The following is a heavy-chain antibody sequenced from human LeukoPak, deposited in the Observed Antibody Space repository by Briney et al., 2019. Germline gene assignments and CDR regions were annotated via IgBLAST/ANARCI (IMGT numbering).Heavy chain of an antibody. Sequence: SETLSLTCTVSGGSISSYYWSWIRQPPGKGLEWIGYIYYSGSTNYNPSLKSRVTISVDTSKNQSSLKLSSLTAADRAVYDCARGDCSGGSCYAGAFDIWGQGTTVTVSS. D-gene: IGHD2-15*01. CDR3: ARGDCSGGSCYAGAFDI. CDR1: GGSISSYY. V-gene: IGHV4-59*01. CDR2: IYYSGST. J-gene: IGHJ3*02.